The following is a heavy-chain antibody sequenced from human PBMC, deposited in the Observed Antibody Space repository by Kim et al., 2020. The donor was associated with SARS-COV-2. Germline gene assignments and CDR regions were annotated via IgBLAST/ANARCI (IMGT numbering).Heavy chain of an antibody. CDR2: IYYSGST. CDR3: ARHGITMVRGVIHAFDI. Sequence: SETLSLTCTVSGGSISSSSYYWGWIRQPPGKGLEWIGSIYYSGSTYYNPSLKSRVTISVDTSKNQFSLKLSSVTAADTAVYYCARHGITMVRGVIHAFDIWGQGTMVTVSS. V-gene: IGHV4-39*01. D-gene: IGHD3-10*01. J-gene: IGHJ3*02. CDR1: GGSISSSSYY.